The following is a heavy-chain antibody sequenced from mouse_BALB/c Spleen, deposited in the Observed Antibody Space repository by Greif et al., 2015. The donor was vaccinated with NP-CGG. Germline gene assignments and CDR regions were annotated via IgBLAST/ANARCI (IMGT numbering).Heavy chain of an antibody. CDR1: GFTFSSYA. J-gene: IGHJ4*01. Sequence: DVKLVESGGGLVKPGGSLKLSCAASGFTFSSYAMSWVRQSPEKRLEWVAEISSGGSYTYYPDTVTGRFTIFRDNAKSXLYLEMSSLRSEDTAMYYCARDGNYAMDYWGQGTSVTVSS. V-gene: IGHV5-9-4*01. D-gene: IGHD1-1*02. CDR2: ISSGGSYT. CDR3: ARDGNYAMDY.